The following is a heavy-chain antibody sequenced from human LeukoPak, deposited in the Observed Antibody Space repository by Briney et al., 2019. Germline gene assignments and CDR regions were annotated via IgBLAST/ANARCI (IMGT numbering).Heavy chain of an antibody. Sequence: GVLGKYVDIGVRRTTEKEIEWMGGIIPIFGTAHYAQKFQGRLTITADESTSTVYMEMSSLRSEDTAMYYCAKEGDTALVTGYFDLWGRGTLVTVSA. V-gene: IGHV1-69*01. J-gene: IGHJ2*01. CDR1: GVLGKYV. CDR3: AKEGDTALVTGYFDL. D-gene: IGHD5-18*01. CDR2: IIPIFGTA.